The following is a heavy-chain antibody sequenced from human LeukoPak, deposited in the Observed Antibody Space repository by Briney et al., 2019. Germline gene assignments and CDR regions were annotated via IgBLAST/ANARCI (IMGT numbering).Heavy chain of an antibody. V-gene: IGHV3-7*01. J-gene: IGHJ4*02. Sequence: PGGSLRLSCAAPGLTFSNYWMTWVRQAPGKGLEWVAHISQDGSKEYYMDSVKARFTISRHNAKNSLSLQMNSLRAEDTAVYYCVRDGGVSGYDLLDYWGQGTLVTVSP. D-gene: IGHD5-12*01. CDR3: VRDGGVSGYDLLDY. CDR2: ISQDGSKE. CDR1: GLTFSNYW.